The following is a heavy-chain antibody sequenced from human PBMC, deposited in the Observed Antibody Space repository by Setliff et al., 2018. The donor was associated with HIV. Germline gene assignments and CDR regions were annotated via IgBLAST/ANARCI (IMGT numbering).Heavy chain of an antibody. V-gene: IGHV4-34*01. D-gene: IGHD1-26*01. CDR3: ARGAYTGNYQGGFYYLDV. J-gene: IGHJ6*03. Sequence: PSETLSLTCAVNGGSFSGYYLIWIRQSPGKGLEYIGKISHSGSTNSSPSLKSRVTMSIDGSKHHFFLNPESVTAADTAVYYCARGAYTGNYQGGFYYLDVWGKGTTVTVSS. CDR2: ISHSGST. CDR1: GGSFSGYY.